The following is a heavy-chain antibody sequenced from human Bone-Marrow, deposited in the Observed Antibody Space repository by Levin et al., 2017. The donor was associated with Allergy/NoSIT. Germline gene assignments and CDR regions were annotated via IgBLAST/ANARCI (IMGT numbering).Heavy chain of an antibody. J-gene: IGHJ4*02. Sequence: HSGGSLRLSCAPSGFIFSDSWIHWVRQAPGKGLVWVSRINPDGSVTNYADSVKGRFTISRDHAKNTVYLQMNSLRAEDTALYYCSRNMGGPSDSWGQGTLVTVSS. D-gene: IGHD3-16*01. CDR3: SRNMGGPSDS. V-gene: IGHV3-74*01. CDR1: GFIFSDSW. CDR2: INPDGSVT.